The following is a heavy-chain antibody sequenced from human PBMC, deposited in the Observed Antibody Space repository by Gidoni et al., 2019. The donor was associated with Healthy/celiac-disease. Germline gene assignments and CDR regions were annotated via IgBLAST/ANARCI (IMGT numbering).Heavy chain of an antibody. J-gene: IGHJ4*02. Sequence: EVQLVESGGGLVKPGGSLRLSCAASGFTFSSYSMNWVRQAPGKGLEGVSSTSSSSSYIYYADSVKGRFTISRDNAKNSLYLQMNSLRAEDTAVYYCAREFRDGYKEQIDYWGQGTLVTVSS. V-gene: IGHV3-21*01. CDR2: TSSSSSYI. CDR3: AREFRDGYKEQIDY. D-gene: IGHD5-12*01. CDR1: GFTFSSYS.